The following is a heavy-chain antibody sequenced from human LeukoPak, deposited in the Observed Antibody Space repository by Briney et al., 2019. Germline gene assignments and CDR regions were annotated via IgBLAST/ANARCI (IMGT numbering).Heavy chain of an antibody. J-gene: IGHJ6*03. D-gene: IGHD2-2*01. CDR1: GYTFTGYY. CDR3: ARVSVPAADYYYYYYMDV. Sequence: ASVKVSCKASGYTFTGYYMHWVRQAPGQGLEWMGWINPNSGGTNYAQKFQGRVTMTRDTSISTAYMGLSRLRSDDTAVYYCARVSVPAADYYYYYYMDVWGKGTTVTVSS. CDR2: INPNSGGT. V-gene: IGHV1-2*02.